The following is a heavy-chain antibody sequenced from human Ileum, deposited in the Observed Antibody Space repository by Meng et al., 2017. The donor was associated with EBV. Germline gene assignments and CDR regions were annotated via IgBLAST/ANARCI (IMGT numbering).Heavy chain of an antibody. CDR1: EYSISRNNW. Sequence: VLLQESGPGLVNPSDTLSLRVAVSEYSISRNNWCGWIRQPPGKGLEWIGYIYYSGGTSYNPSLKSRVTMSVDTSKNQFSLNLNSVTAVDTAVYYCARNVPGTSAYYDWGQGTLVTVSS. D-gene: IGHD3-22*01. J-gene: IGHJ4*02. CDR3: ARNVPGTSAYYD. CDR2: IYYSGGT. V-gene: IGHV4-28*01.